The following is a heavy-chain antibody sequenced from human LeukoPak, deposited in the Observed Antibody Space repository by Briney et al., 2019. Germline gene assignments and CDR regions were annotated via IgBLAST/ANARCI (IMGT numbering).Heavy chain of an antibody. V-gene: IGHV1-46*01. CDR3: ARDGYCSSTSCFSFDP. D-gene: IGHD2-2*03. J-gene: IGHJ5*02. CDR2: INPSGGST. CDR1: GYTSTSYY. Sequence: ASVKVSCKASGYTSTSYYMHWVRQAPGQGLEWMGIINPSGGSTSYAQKFQGRVTMTRDTSTSTVYMELSSLRSEDTAVYYCARDGYCSSTSCFSFDPWGQGTLVTVSS.